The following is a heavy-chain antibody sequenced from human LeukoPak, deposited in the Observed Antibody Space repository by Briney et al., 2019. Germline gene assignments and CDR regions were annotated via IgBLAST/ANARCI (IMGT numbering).Heavy chain of an antibody. CDR1: GYTFTSYG. Sequence: GASVKVSCKASGYTFTSYGISWVRQAPGQGLEWMGWISAYNGNTNYAQKLQGRVTMTTDTSTSTAYMELRSLRSDDTAVYYCASDRGRYYDSSGTFDYWGQGTLVTVSS. V-gene: IGHV1-18*01. D-gene: IGHD3-22*01. CDR2: ISAYNGNT. J-gene: IGHJ4*02. CDR3: ASDRGRYYDSSGTFDY.